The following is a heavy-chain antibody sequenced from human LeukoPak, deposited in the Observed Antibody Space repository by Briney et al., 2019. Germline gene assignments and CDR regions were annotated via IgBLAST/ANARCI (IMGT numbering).Heavy chain of an antibody. D-gene: IGHD3-10*01. CDR2: IYYSGTT. Sequence: PSETLSLTCTVSGGSISSSHYYWGWIRQPPGKGLEWIGTIYYSGTTYYNPSLESRVTISEDTSKNHFSLTLRSVTAADTAVYYCARQISDYYYYYIDVWGKGTTVTVSS. J-gene: IGHJ6*03. V-gene: IGHV4-39*01. CDR3: ARQISDYYYYYIDV. CDR1: GGSISSSHYY.